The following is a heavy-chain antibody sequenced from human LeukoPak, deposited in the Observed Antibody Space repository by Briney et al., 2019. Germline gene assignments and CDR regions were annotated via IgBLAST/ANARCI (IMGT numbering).Heavy chain of an antibody. D-gene: IGHD2-2*01. CDR1: GGTFSSYA. V-gene: IGHV1-69*01. CDR3: AIGDIVVVPTYYYYYGMDV. Sequence: ASVKVSCKASGGTFSSYAISWVRQAPGQGLEWMGGIIPIFGTASYAQKFQGRVTITADESTSTAYMELSSLRSEDTAVYYCAIGDIVVVPTYYYYYGMDVWGQGTTVTVSS. CDR2: IIPIFGTA. J-gene: IGHJ6*02.